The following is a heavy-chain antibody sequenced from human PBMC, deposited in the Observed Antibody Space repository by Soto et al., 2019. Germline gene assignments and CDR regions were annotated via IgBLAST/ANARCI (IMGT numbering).Heavy chain of an antibody. Sequence: PSETLSLTCTVSGGSISSYYWSWIRQPPGKGLEWIGYIYYSGSTNYNPSLKSRVTMSVDTSKNQFSLKMSSVTAADTAVYYCARHTPAISISDHWGQGTLVTVS. CDR2: IYYSGST. J-gene: IGHJ4*02. V-gene: IGHV4-59*08. CDR3: ARHTPAISISDH. CDR1: GGSISSYY. D-gene: IGHD2-15*01.